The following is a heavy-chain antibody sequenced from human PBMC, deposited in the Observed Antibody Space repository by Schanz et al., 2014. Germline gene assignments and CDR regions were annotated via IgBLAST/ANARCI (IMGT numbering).Heavy chain of an antibody. J-gene: IGHJ5*02. D-gene: IGHD6-13*01. CDR3: ATASSPVREAGAGSSFHL. CDR2: IKSKIDGETT. V-gene: IGHV3-15*01. Sequence: EVPLVESGGGLVKPGGSLRLSCAASTSIFNHAWMSWVRQAPGKGLEWLGRIKSKIDGETTDYAAPVKGRFSISRDDSQSTLYLQMNSLKIEDTAVYYCATASSPVREAGAGSSFHLWGQGTLVTVSP. CDR1: TSIFNHAW.